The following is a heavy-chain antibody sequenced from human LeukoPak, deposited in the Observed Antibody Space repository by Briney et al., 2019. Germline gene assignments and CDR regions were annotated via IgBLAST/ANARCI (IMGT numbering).Heavy chain of an antibody. CDR1: GFTFNTAW. Sequence: GGSLRLSCAASGFTFNTAWMHWVRQAPGRGLVWVSRIYSDGSATTYAEFVKGRFTISRDNAKNTLYLQMNSLRIEDTAVYYCATDSGHSFSYWGQGTKVTVSA. D-gene: IGHD3-16*01. V-gene: IGHV3-74*03. J-gene: IGHJ3*01. CDR3: ATDSGHSFSY. CDR2: IYSDGSAT.